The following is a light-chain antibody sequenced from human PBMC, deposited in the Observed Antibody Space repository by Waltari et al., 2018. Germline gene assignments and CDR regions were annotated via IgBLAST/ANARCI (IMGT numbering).Light chain of an antibody. J-gene: IGKJ2*01. CDR1: QSLVYSDGNIN. Sequence: DVVMTQSPLSLPVTLGQPASISCRSRQSLVYSDGNINLNWFQQRPGQSPRRLIYKVSTRDSGVPDRFSGSGSGTDFTLKISRVEAEDVGVYYCMQGTHWPYTFGQGTKLEIK. CDR3: MQGTHWPYT. CDR2: KVS. V-gene: IGKV2-30*01.